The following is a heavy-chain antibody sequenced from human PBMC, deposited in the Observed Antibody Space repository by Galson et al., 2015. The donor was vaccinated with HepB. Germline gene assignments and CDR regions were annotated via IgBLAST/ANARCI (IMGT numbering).Heavy chain of an antibody. V-gene: IGHV6-1*01. D-gene: IGHD6-19*01. CDR2: TYYRSKWYN. CDR3: ARGTAVASESNWFDP. J-gene: IGHJ5*02. Sequence: CAISGDSVSGNRAAWNWIRQSPSRGLEWLGRTYYRSKWYNDYAVSVKSRITINPDTSKNQFSLQLNSVTPEDTAVYYCARGTAVASESNWFDPWGQGTLVTVSS. CDR1: GDSVSGNRAA.